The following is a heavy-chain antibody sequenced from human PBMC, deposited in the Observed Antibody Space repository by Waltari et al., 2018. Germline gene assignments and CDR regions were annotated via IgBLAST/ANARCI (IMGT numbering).Heavy chain of an antibody. D-gene: IGHD6-6*01. V-gene: IGHV5-51*01. CDR2: IYPGYSGT. Sequence: EVQLVQSGAEVKKPGESLKISCKGSGYSFTSYWIGWVRQMPGKGLEWMGIIYPGYSGTRYSPSFQGQVTISADKSISTAYLQWSSLKASDTAMYYCASLGKIAARPSYYFDYWGQGTLVTVSS. J-gene: IGHJ4*02. CDR3: ASLGKIAARPSYYFDY. CDR1: GYSFTSYW.